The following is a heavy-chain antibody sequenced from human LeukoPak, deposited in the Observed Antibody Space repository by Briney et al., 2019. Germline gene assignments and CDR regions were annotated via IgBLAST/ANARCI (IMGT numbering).Heavy chain of an antibody. CDR2: IYHRGNT. CDR1: DYSISSGYF. CDR3: ARDDPYDSGGYAPYYFDY. J-gene: IGHJ4*02. D-gene: IGHD3-22*01. V-gene: IGHV4-38-2*02. Sequence: PSETLSLTCTVSDYSISSGYFWGWIRQRPGKGLEWIGSIYHRGNTYYKPSLKSRVTISVDTSKNQFSLKLSSVTAADTAVYYCARDDPYDSGGYAPYYFDYWGQGTLVTVSS.